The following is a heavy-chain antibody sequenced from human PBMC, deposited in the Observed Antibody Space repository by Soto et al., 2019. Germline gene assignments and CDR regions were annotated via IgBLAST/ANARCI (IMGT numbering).Heavy chain of an antibody. J-gene: IGHJ6*02. V-gene: IGHV1-69*01. D-gene: IGHD2-15*01. CDR3: AIPHSVGRYYYYVMYV. Sequence: QVQLVQSGAEVKKPGSSVMVSCTASGGTFSSYAISWVRQAPGKGLEWMGGIIPIFDTANYAQKFQGTVTITSDESTSTAYMELSSLRSEDTAVYYWAIPHSVGRYYYYVMYVWGQGTTVTVAS. CDR2: IIPIFDTA. CDR1: GGTFSSYA.